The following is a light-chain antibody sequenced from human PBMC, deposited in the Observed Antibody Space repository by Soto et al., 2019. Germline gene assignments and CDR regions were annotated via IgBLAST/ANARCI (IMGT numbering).Light chain of an antibody. CDR1: QSVFHSANNMNY. J-gene: IGKJ2*01. CDR3: QQFYNTPPYT. CDR2: WAS. Sequence: DTVMTQSTDSLAVSLGERATINCKSSQSVFHSANNMNYLAWYQQKPGQSPKLLISWASIRDSGVPDRFSGSGPGTDFTLTINSLQAEDAAVYYCQQFYNTPPYTFGQGTRLEIK. V-gene: IGKV4-1*01.